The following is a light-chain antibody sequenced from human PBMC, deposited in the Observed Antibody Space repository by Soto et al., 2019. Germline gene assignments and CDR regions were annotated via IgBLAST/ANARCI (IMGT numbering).Light chain of an antibody. CDR2: EVS. J-gene: IGLJ3*02. Sequence: QSVLTQPDSVSGSPGQSITISCTGTSSDVGSYNLVSWYQQHPGKAPKLMIYEVSKRPSGVSNRFSGSKSGNTASLTISGLQAEDEDDYYCCSYAGSSSWVFGGGTKLTVL. CDR3: CSYAGSSSWV. CDR1: SSDVGSYNL. V-gene: IGLV2-23*02.